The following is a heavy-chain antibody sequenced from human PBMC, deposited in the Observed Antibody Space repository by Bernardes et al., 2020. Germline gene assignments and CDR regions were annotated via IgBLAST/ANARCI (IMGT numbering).Heavy chain of an antibody. CDR2: ISGYSGSP. J-gene: IGHJ4*02. CDR3: ARQTSIVGATYFDS. D-gene: IGHD1-26*01. V-gene: IGHV1-18*01. Sequence: ASVKVSCKASGHTFTDYGFSWVRQAPGKGFEWMGWISGYSGSPNYAQKFQGRMAMTTDTYTKTVYMELRSLRSDDTAVYYCARQTSIVGATYFDSWGQGTRVTVS. CDR1: GHTFTDYG.